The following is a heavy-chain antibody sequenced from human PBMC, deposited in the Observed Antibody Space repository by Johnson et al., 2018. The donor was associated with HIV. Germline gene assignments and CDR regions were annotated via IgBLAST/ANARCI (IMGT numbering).Heavy chain of an antibody. CDR2: FYCDGSDT. D-gene: IGHD6-19*01. CDR3: ARKQWLEIPYDALDV. CDR1: GFIFRNYW. Sequence: VQLVESGGGLVQPGGSLRLSCAASGFIFRNYWMHWVRQAPGKGLVWVARFYCDGSDTAYADSVKGRFTISRDNPKKTLYLQMNSLRAEDTAVYYCARKQWLEIPYDALDVWGQGKMVTVSS. V-gene: IGHV3-74*03. J-gene: IGHJ3*01.